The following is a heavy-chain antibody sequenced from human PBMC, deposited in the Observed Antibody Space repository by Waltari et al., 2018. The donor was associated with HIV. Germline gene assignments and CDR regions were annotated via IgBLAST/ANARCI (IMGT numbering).Heavy chain of an antibody. D-gene: IGHD6-6*01. CDR2: SNSGNGDS. Sequence: QAQLVQSGAEVKKPGASVKVSCKASGYTFNNYVIHWVRQAPGQRPEWMGWSNSGNGDSKYSQDFQGRVTITRDTSASTGYMELSSLRSEDTGVYYCARGGSSPYYFAMDVWGQGTTVTVSS. CDR3: ARGGSSPYYFAMDV. J-gene: IGHJ6*02. CDR1: GYTFNNYV. V-gene: IGHV1-3*02.